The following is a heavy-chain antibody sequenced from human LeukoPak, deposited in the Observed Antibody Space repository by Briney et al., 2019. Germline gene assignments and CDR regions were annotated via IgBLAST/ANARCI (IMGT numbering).Heavy chain of an antibody. CDR1: GGSISSYY. CDR2: IYTSGST. Sequence: PSETLSLNCTVSGGSISSYYWSWIRQPAGQGLEWIGRIYTSGSTNYNPSLKSRVTMSVDTSKNQFSLKLSSVTAADTAVYYCAGVVPIYYYYMDVWGKRTTVTVSS. CDR3: AGVVPIYYYYMDV. V-gene: IGHV4-4*07. D-gene: IGHD2-2*01. J-gene: IGHJ6*03.